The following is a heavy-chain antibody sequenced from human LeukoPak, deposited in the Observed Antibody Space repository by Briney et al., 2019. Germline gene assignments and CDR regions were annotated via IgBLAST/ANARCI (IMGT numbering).Heavy chain of an antibody. D-gene: IGHD2-15*01. CDR1: SYTFTSYG. Sequence: ASVKVSCKASSYTFTSYGISWVRQAPGQGLEWMGWISAYNGNTNYAQKLQGRVTMTTDTSTSTAYMELRSLRSDDTAVYYCARDIVVVVAVSAPADYWGQGTLVTVSS. CDR3: ARDIVVVVAVSAPADY. V-gene: IGHV1-18*01. CDR2: ISAYNGNT. J-gene: IGHJ4*02.